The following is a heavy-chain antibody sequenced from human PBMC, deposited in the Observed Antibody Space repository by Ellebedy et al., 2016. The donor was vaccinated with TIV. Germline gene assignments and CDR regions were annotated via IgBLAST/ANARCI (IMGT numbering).Heavy chain of an antibody. J-gene: IGHJ4*02. CDR3: ASVTFSSLSPFDY. Sequence: AASVKVSCKASGYTFTNYAMNWVRQAPGQRLEWMGWINAGNGNIKYSQKFQGRVTITRDTSASIAYMELKRLTSDDTATYYCASVTFSSLSPFDYWGQGTLVTVSS. V-gene: IGHV1-3*01. D-gene: IGHD2-2*01. CDR2: INAGNGNI. CDR1: GYTFTNYA.